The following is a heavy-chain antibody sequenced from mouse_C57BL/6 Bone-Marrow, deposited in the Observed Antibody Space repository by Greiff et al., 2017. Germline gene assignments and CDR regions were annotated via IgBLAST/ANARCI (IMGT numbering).Heavy chain of an antibody. CDR3: AREGYDGSSRYYFDY. CDR2: IHPNSGST. V-gene: IGHV1-64*01. D-gene: IGHD1-1*01. J-gene: IGHJ2*01. Sequence: QVQLQQPGAELVKPGASVKLSCKASGYTFTSYWMHWVKQRPGQGLEWIGMIHPNSGSTNYNEKFKSKATLTVDKSSSTAYMQLSSLTSEDSAVYCGAREGYDGSSRYYFDYWGQGTTLTVSS. CDR1: GYTFTSYW.